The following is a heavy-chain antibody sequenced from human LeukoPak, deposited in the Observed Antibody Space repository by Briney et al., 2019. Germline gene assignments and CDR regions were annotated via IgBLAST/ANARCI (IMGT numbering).Heavy chain of an antibody. Sequence: GGSLRLSCAASGFTFSSYSMNWVRQAPGKGLEWVSSISSSSSYIYYADSVKGRFTISRDNAKNSLYLQMNSLRAEDTAVYYCARELATPFFYYGMDVWGQGTTVTVSS. V-gene: IGHV3-21*01. D-gene: IGHD1-26*01. J-gene: IGHJ6*02. CDR3: ARELATPFFYYGMDV. CDR2: ISSSSSYI. CDR1: GFTFSSYS.